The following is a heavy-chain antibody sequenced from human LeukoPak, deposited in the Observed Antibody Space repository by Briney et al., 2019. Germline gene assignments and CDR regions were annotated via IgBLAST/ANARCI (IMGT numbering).Heavy chain of an antibody. CDR2: IYHSGST. J-gene: IGHJ4*02. CDR3: ARALGGGSTIAVAVY. CDR1: GYSISSDYY. Sequence: SETLSLTCTVSGYSISSDYYWGWIRQPPGKGLEWFGSIYHSGSTYYNPSLKSRVTISVDTSKNQFSLKLSSVTAADTAVYYCARALGGGSTIAVAVYWGQGTLVTVSS. V-gene: IGHV4-38-2*02. D-gene: IGHD6-19*01.